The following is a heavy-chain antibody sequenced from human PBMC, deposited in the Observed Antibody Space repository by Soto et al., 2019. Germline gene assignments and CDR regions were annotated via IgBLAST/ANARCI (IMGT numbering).Heavy chain of an antibody. CDR2: ISYDGSNK. D-gene: IGHD3-3*01. CDR1: GFTFSSYG. CDR3: AKDLPESIPLEGTLDY. J-gene: IGHJ4*02. Sequence: GGSLRLSCAASGFTFSSYGMHWVRQAPGKGLEWVAVISYDGSNKYYADSVKGRFTISRDNSKNTLYLQMNSLRAEDTAVYYCAKDLPESIPLEGTLDYWGQGTLVTVSS. V-gene: IGHV3-30*18.